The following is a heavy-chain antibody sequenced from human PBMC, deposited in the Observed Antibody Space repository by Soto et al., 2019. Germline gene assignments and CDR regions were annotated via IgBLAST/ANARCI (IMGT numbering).Heavy chain of an antibody. CDR3: ARDTPPLYSSSWTYYYYYYGMDV. D-gene: IGHD6-13*01. V-gene: IGHV3-7*01. CDR1: GFTFSGYW. Sequence: PGGSLRLSCAASGFTFSGYWMSWVRQAPGKGLEWVANIKQDGSEKYYVDSVKGRFTISRDNAKNSLYLQMSSLRAEDTAVYYCARDTPPLYSSSWTYYYYYYGMDVWGQGTTVTVSS. CDR2: IKQDGSEK. J-gene: IGHJ6*02.